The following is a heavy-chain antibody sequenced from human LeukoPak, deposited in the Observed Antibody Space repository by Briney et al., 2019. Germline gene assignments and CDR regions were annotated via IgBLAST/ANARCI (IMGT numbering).Heavy chain of an antibody. CDR1: GGSISSGSYY. CDR2: IYYSGST. V-gene: IGHV4-61*01. D-gene: IGHD3-3*01. CDR3: ARARPLDFWSGYLDY. J-gene: IGHJ4*02. Sequence: SETLSLTCTVSGGSISSGSYYWSWIRQPPGKGLEWIGYIYYSGSTNYNPSLKSRVTISVDTSKNQFSLKLSSVTAADTAVYYCARARPLDFWSGYLDYWGQGTLVTVSS.